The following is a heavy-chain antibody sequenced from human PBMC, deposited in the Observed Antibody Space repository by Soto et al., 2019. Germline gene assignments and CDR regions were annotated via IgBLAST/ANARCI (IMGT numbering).Heavy chain of an antibody. CDR2: IWYDGSNK. V-gene: IGHV3-33*01. D-gene: IGHD3-22*01. Sequence: PGGSLRLSCAASGFTFSSYGMHWVRQAPGKGLEWVAVIWYDGSNKYYADSVKGRFTISRDNSKNTLYLQMNSLRAEDTAVYYCARDPPYYYDSSGDKNYNYYGMDDRGQGTTVTVSS. CDR3: ARDPPYYYDSSGDKNYNYYGMDD. CDR1: GFTFSSYG. J-gene: IGHJ6*02.